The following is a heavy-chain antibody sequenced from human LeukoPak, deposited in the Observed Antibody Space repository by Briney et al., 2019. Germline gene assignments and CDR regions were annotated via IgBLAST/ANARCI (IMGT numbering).Heavy chain of an antibody. CDR3: EAFYYDESGWGDTSDM. J-gene: IGHJ3*02. CDR1: GITISSYW. V-gene: IGHV3-7*01. D-gene: IGHD3-16*01. CDR2: IKEDGSEK. Sequence: GGPLRLLCAACGITISSYWMIWVRQAPGKGLEWVANIKEDGSEKYYVDSVKGRFTISRDNAKKSLYLQMNRLRAEDTAVYYCEAFYYDESGWGDTSDMWGQGTMVTVSS.